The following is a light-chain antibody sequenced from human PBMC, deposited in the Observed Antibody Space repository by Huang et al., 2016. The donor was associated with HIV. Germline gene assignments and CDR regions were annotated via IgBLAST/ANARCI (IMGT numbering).Light chain of an antibody. J-gene: IGKJ2*01. V-gene: IGKV1-39*01. CDR1: QSINSY. Sequence: DIQMTQSPSSLSASVGDRVTITCRASQSINSYLNWYQQKPGKGPQLLIYAASTLESGVPSRFSGSGSGTDFTLTISTLQPEDFATYYCQQSYSTPLYTFGQGTKLEI. CDR2: AAS. CDR3: QQSYSTPLYT.